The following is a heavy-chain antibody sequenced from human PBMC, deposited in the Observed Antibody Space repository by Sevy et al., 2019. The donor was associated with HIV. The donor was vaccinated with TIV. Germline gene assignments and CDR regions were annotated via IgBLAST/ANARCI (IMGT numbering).Heavy chain of an antibody. CDR1: GFPFNDHA. CDR3: AKDINRGCAGVNCYSYYYYFYGLDV. V-gene: IGHV3-9*01. J-gene: IGHJ6*02. Sequence: GGSLRLSCAASGFPFNDHAMHWVRQVPGKGLEWVSGISWNSRNIGYADSVKGRFTMSRDNARHFVYLEMNSLRPEDTAVYYCAKDINRGCAGVNCYSYYYYFYGLDVWGQGTTVTVSS. D-gene: IGHD2-21*01. CDR2: ISWNSRNI.